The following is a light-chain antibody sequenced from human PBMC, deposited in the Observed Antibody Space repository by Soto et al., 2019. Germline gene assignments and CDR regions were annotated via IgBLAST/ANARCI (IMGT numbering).Light chain of an antibody. Sequence: IQMTHAPCSRSQPVGERVTRTWRASQGISTYLNWYQQKPGKAPKLLIYAASSLQSGVPSRFSGSGSETDFTLTISSLQPEDFATYYCKKSKSFPLTCGGGNTGAIK. V-gene: IGKV1-39*01. CDR1: QGISTY. J-gene: IGKJ4*01. CDR2: AAS. CDR3: KKSKSFPLT.